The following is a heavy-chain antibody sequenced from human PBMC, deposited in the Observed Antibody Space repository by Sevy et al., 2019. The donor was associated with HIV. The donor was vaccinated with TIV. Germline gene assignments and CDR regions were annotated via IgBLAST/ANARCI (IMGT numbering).Heavy chain of an antibody. CDR3: ASGAGYYDFWSGSYDAFDI. CDR1: GFTFSSYG. CDR2: IWYDGSNK. Sequence: GGSLRLSCAASGFTFSSYGMHWVRQAPGKGLEWVAVIWYDGSNKYYADSVKGRFTISRDNSKNTLYLQMNSLGAEDTAVYYCASGAGYYDFWSGSYDAFDIWGQGTMVTVSS. J-gene: IGHJ3*02. D-gene: IGHD3-3*01. V-gene: IGHV3-33*08.